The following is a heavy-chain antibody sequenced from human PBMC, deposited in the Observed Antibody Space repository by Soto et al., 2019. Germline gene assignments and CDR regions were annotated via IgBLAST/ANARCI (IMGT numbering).Heavy chain of an antibody. Sequence: SSETLSLTCAVYGGSFSGYYWSWIRQPPGKGLEWIGEINHSGSTNYNPSLKSRVTISVDTSKNQFSLKLSSVTAADTAVYYCARSSRYYDFWSGYLNWGQGTLVTVSS. CDR2: INHSGST. J-gene: IGHJ4*02. D-gene: IGHD3-3*01. CDR1: GGSFSGYY. V-gene: IGHV4-34*01. CDR3: ARSSRYYDFWSGYLN.